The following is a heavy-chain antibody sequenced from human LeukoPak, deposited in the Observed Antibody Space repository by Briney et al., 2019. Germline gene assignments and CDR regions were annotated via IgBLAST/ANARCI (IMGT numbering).Heavy chain of an antibody. D-gene: IGHD3-22*01. CDR2: ISSSSRTI. CDR3: ARVLHKRNYDSSDYYGS. J-gene: IGHJ5*02. V-gene: IGHV3-48*01. Sequence: GGSLRLSCAASGFTFSSYNMNWVRQAPGKGLEWVSYISSSSRTIYYADSVKGRFTTSRDNAKNSLYLQLNSLRAEDTAVYYCARVLHKRNYDSSDYYGSWGQGTLVTVSS. CDR1: GFTFSSYN.